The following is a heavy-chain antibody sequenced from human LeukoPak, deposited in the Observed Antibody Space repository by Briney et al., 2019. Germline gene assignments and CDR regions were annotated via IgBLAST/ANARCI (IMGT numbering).Heavy chain of an antibody. Sequence: GGSLRLSCVASGFTFRNFAMSWARQAPGKGLEWVSFISPSSSYTNYADSVKGRFTISRDNAKNSLYLQMSSLRAEDTAVYYCARLWGGSSGYYYWGQGTLVTVSS. V-gene: IGHV3-11*03. D-gene: IGHD3-22*01. CDR1: GFTFRNFA. CDR2: ISPSSSYT. J-gene: IGHJ4*02. CDR3: ARLWGGSSGYYY.